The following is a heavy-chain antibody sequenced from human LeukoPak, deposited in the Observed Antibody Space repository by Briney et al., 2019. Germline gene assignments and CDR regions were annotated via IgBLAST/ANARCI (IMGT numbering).Heavy chain of an antibody. Sequence: ASVKVSCKASGHTFTSYYMHWVRQAPGQGLEWMGIINPSGGSTSYAQKFQGRVTMTRDMSTSTVYMELSSLRSEDTAVYYCARRGGYQLPSSNYYYYMDVWGKGTTVTVSS. V-gene: IGHV1-46*01. CDR2: INPSGGST. CDR1: GHTFTSYY. D-gene: IGHD2-2*01. J-gene: IGHJ6*03. CDR3: ARRGGYQLPSSNYYYYMDV.